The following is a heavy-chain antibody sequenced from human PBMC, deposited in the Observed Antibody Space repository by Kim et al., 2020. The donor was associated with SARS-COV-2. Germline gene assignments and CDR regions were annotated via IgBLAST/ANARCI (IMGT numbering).Heavy chain of an antibody. CDR2: IYYSGST. J-gene: IGHJ3*02. CDR1: GGSISSYY. V-gene: IGHV4-59*13. D-gene: IGHD3-22*01. Sequence: SETLSLTCTVSGGSISSYYWSWIRQPPGKGLEWIGYIYYSGSTNYNPSLKSLVTISVDTSKNQFSLKLSSVTAADTAVYYCAREPNYYDSSGYPGAAFDIWGQGTMVTVSS. CDR3: AREPNYYDSSGYPGAAFDI.